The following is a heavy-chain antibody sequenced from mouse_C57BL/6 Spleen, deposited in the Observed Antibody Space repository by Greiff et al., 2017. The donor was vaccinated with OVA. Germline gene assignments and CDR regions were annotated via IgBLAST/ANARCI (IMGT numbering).Heavy chain of an antibody. V-gene: IGHV1-69*01. CDR1: GYHLTSLR. Sequence: QVQPQQPGAEPVMPGASVKLFLKAFGYHLTSLRMHWVKQRAGQGPEWIGEIDPFYNYTNYKQKFKGKSTLTVDKSSSTAYMQLSSLTSEDSAVYYCARGLRDYWGQGTTLTVSA. J-gene: IGHJ2*01. CDR3: ARGLRDY. CDR2: IDPFYNYT. D-gene: IGHD2-4*01.